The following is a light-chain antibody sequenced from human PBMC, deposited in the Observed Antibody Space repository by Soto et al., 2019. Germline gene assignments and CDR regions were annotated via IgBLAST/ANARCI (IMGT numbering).Light chain of an antibody. V-gene: IGKV3-20*01. J-gene: IGKJ5*01. CDR2: GAS. CDR1: QSVSSSY. Sequence: IIMTQSPGTLSVSPGSRATLCCRASQSVSSSYLAWYQQKPGQAPRLLLYGASSRATGIPDRFSGSGSGTDFTLTISRLEPEDFAVYYCRQYGTSLGFPVGGGTRLEIK. CDR3: RQYGTSLGFP.